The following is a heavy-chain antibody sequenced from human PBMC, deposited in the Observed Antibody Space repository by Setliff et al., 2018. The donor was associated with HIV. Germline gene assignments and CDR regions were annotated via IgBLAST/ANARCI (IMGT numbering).Heavy chain of an antibody. V-gene: IGHV4-59*08. CDR1: GGSISSRY. D-gene: IGHD3-10*01. Sequence: SETLSLTCTVSGGSISSRYWSWIRLPPGKGLAWIGTLYYNGNTNSNPSLKSRVTISGGTSKNVFSLKLTSVNAADPAVYFCARVWRGSGCYYAGGGEGYYFDYWGQGTLVTVSS. J-gene: IGHJ4*02. CDR3: ARVWRGSGCYYAGGGEGYYFDY. CDR2: LYYNGNT.